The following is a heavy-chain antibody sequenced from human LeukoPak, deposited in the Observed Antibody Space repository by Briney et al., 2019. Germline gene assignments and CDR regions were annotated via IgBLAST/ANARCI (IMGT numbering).Heavy chain of an antibody. Sequence: LRLSCAASGFPFSLYAMNWLRQSPGKGLEWIGSIHPSGTLYNNPSLESRVTMSMDTSKNQFSLNLNSVTAADTAVYFCSRGLDSRKLGYWGQGTLVTVSS. CDR1: GFPFSLYA. J-gene: IGHJ4*02. V-gene: IGHV4-31*02. D-gene: IGHD3-22*01. CDR2: IHPSGTL. CDR3: SRGLDSRKLGY.